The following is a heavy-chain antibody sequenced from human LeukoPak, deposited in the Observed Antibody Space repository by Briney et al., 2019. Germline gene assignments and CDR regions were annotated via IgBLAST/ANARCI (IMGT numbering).Heavy chain of an antibody. V-gene: IGHV1-8*01. D-gene: IGHD6-19*01. J-gene: IGHJ5*01. Sequence: ASVKVSCKASGYTFTNYDINWVRQATGQGLEWMGWMNPNSGNTNYAQKFQGRATMTRNTSISTAYMELSSLRSEDTAVYYCARGLRYSSGYTFDSWGQGTLVTVSS. CDR3: ARGLRYSSGYTFDS. CDR2: MNPNSGNT. CDR1: GYTFTNYD.